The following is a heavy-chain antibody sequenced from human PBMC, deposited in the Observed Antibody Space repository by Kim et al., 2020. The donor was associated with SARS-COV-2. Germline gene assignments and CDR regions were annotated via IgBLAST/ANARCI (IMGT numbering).Heavy chain of an antibody. V-gene: IGHV3-15*01. D-gene: IGHD3-3*01. CDR3: TTDSSITIFGVVTPPGYFDY. Sequence: RFTISRDDSKNTLYLQMNSLKTEDTAVYYCTTDSSITIFGVVTPPGYFDYWGQGTLVTVSS. J-gene: IGHJ4*02.